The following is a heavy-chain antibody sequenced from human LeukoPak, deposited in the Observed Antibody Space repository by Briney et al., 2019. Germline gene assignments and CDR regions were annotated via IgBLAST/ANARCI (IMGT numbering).Heavy chain of an antibody. Sequence: PGGSLRLSCAASGFTVSTNYMSWVRQAPGKGLEWVSVIYSGGSAYYADSVRDRFTISRDSSKNTLYLQMNSLRAEDTAVYYCARDRFGGLYRGQGTLVTVSS. V-gene: IGHV3-66*01. D-gene: IGHD3-10*01. CDR1: GFTVSTNY. CDR2: IYSGGSA. J-gene: IGHJ4*02. CDR3: ARDRFGGLY.